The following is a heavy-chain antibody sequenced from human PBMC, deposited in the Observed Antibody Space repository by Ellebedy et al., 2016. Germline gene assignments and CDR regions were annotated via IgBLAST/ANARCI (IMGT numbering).Heavy chain of an antibody. D-gene: IGHD3-3*01. V-gene: IGHV5-51*01. J-gene: IGHJ4*02. CDR2: IYPGDSNV. CDR1: GYSFTSYW. CDR3: ATSALTYYDFWSGYYTH. Sequence: GESLKISXKGSGYSFTSYWIGWVRQMPGKGLEWMGIIYPGDSNVRYGPSFEGHVTISADKSISTAYLQWSSLKASDTAMFYCATSALTYYDFWSGYYTHWGQGTLVTVSS.